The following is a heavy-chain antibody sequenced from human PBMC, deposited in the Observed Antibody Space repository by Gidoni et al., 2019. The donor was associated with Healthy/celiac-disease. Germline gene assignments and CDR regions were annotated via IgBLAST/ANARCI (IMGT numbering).Heavy chain of an antibody. V-gene: IGHV3-11*06. CDR2: ISSSSSYT. Sequence: QVQLVESGGGLVTPGGSLSLSCAASGFTFSDYYMSWIRQAPGKGLEWVSYISSSSSYTNDADSVKGRFTISRDNAKNSLYLQMNSLRAEDTAGYYCARDSSSPGRWYYGMDVWGQGTTVTVSS. D-gene: IGHD6-6*01. CDR1: GFTFSDYY. CDR3: ARDSSSPGRWYYGMDV. J-gene: IGHJ6*02.